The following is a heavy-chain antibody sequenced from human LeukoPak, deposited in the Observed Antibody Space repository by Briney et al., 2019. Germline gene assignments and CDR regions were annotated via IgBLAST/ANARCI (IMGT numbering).Heavy chain of an antibody. CDR3: ARAGLLWDAFDI. Sequence: GGSLRLSCAASGFTFSSYGMHWVRQAPGKGLEWVAFIRYDGSNKYYADSVKGRFTISRDNSKNTLYLQMNSLRAEDTAVYYCARAGLLWDAFDIWGQGTMVTVSS. CDR2: IRYDGSNK. V-gene: IGHV3-30*02. CDR1: GFTFSSYG. J-gene: IGHJ3*02. D-gene: IGHD2-15*01.